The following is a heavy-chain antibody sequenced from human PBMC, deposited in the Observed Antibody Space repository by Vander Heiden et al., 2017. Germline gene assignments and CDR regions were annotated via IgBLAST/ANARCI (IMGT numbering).Heavy chain of an antibody. CDR1: GFTLGDWS. CDR3: TRDQLAYCGGDCYFNWFDP. Sequence: EVQLVESGGGLVQSGPCLRVPCPAFGFTLGDWSICCSRQAPGKGLEWVGFIRSKAYGGTTEYAASVKGRFTISRDDSKSIAYLQMNSLKTEDTAVYYCTRDQLAYCGGDCYFNWFDPWGQGTLVTVSS. V-gene: IGHV3-49*03. CDR2: IRSKAYGGTT. J-gene: IGHJ5*02. D-gene: IGHD2-21*02.